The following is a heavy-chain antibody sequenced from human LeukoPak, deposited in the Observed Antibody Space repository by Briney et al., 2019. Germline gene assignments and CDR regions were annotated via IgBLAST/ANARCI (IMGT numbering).Heavy chain of an antibody. Sequence: GESVKLSCKGSGYSFTSYWIGWVRQMPGECLEWMGNLYPGDSDTKYSPSFQGQVTISADKSIGTAYLQWSSLKASDTAMYYCARRGALYYYDSSGYYSGDYWGQGTLVTVSS. CDR1: GYSFTSYW. D-gene: IGHD3-22*01. CDR3: ARRGALYYYDSSGYYSGDY. CDR2: LYPGDSDT. V-gene: IGHV5-51*01. J-gene: IGHJ4*02.